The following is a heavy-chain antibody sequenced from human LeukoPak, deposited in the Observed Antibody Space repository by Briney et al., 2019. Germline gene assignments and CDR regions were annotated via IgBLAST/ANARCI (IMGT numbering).Heavy chain of an antibody. CDR3: ARKDYYGSGSNHYFDY. Sequence: SETLSLTCSVSGGSISSYYWSWIRQPPGEGLEWIGYIYYSGSTNYNPSLKSRVTISVDTSKNQFSLKLSSVTAADTAVYYCARKDYYGSGSNHYFDYWGQGILVTVSS. CDR2: IYYSGST. J-gene: IGHJ4*02. V-gene: IGHV4-59*08. D-gene: IGHD3-10*01. CDR1: GGSISSYY.